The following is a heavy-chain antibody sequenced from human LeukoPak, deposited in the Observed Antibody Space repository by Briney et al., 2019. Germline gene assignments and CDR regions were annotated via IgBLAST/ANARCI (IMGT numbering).Heavy chain of an antibody. CDR2: IIPILGIA. D-gene: IGHD5-18*01. CDR1: GGTFSSYA. CDR3: ARVDTAMVIDY. V-gene: IGHV1-69*04. J-gene: IGHJ4*02. Sequence: SVKVSCKASGGTFSSYAISWERQAPGQGLEWMGRIIPILGIANYAQKFQGRVTITADKSTSTAYMELSSLRSEDTAVYYCARVDTAMVIDYWGQGTLVTVSS.